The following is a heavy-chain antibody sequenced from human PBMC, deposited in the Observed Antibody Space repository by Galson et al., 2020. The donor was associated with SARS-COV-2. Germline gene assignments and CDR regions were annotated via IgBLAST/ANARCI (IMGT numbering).Heavy chain of an antibody. CDR3: ARGDMRNDYFDY. Sequence: GGSLRLSCAASGFTFSSYWMHWVRQAPGKGLVWVSRIYSEGSSTSYADSVKGRFTISGDDATNTLYLHMSSLRAEDTAVYYCARGDMRNDYFDYWGQGTLVTVSS. V-gene: IGHV3-74*01. D-gene: IGHD3-16*01. CDR1: GFTFSSYW. CDR2: IYSEGSST. J-gene: IGHJ4*02.